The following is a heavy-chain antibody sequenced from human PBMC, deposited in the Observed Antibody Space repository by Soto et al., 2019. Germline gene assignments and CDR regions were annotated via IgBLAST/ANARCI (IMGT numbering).Heavy chain of an antibody. CDR3: ARRWLQDYGMDV. CDR2: IYPGDSDT. J-gene: IGHJ6*02. CDR1: GYSFTSYW. Sequence: LGESLRISCKCSGYSFTSYWSGWVRQMHGKGLEWMGIIYPGDSDTRYSPSFQGQVTISADKSISTAYLQWSSLKASDTAMYYCARRWLQDYGMDVWGQGTTGTVS. D-gene: IGHD3-22*01. V-gene: IGHV5-51*01.